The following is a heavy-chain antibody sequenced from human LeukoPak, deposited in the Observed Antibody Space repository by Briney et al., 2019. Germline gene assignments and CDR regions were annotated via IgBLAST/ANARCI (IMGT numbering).Heavy chain of an antibody. D-gene: IGHD1-26*01. CDR3: ARLLVGATNYYYYYYMDV. Sequence: PSETLSLTCAVYGGSFSGYYWSWIRQPPGKGLEWIGEINHSGSTNYNPSLKSRVTISVDTSKNQFSLKLSSVTAADTAVYYCARLLVGATNYYYYYYMDVWGKGTTVTVSS. CDR1: GGSFSGYY. J-gene: IGHJ6*03. CDR2: INHSGST. V-gene: IGHV4-34*01.